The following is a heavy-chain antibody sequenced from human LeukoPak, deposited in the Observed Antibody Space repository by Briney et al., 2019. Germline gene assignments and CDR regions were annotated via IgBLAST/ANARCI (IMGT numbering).Heavy chain of an antibody. Sequence: PSETLSLTCTVSGGSISSGSYYWSWIRQPAGKGLEWIGRIYTSGSTNYNPSLKSRVTISVDTSKNQFSLKLSSVTAADTAVYYCATFEGDILTGYSNDAFDIWGQGTMVTVSS. J-gene: IGHJ3*02. D-gene: IGHD3-9*01. CDR3: ATFEGDILTGYSNDAFDI. CDR2: IYTSGST. V-gene: IGHV4-61*02. CDR1: GGSISSGSYY.